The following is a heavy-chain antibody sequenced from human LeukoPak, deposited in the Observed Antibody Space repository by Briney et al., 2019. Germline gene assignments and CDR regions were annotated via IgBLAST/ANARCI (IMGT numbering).Heavy chain of an antibody. D-gene: IGHD3-10*01. CDR1: GGSFSGYY. Sequence: SETLSLTCAVYGGSFSGYYWSWIRQPPGKGLEWIGEINHSGSTNYNPSLKSRVSISVDTSKNQFSLKLSSVTAADTAVYYCARSRSLQSITMVRGVITDVWGKGTTVTVSS. J-gene: IGHJ6*04. CDR3: ARSRSLQSITMVRGVITDV. CDR2: INHSGST. V-gene: IGHV4-34*01.